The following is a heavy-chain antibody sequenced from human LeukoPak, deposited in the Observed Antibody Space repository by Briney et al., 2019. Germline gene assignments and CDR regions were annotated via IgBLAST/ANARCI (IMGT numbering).Heavy chain of an antibody. D-gene: IGHD6-13*01. J-gene: IGHJ4*02. Sequence: SQTLSLTCTVSGGSISSYYWSWIRQPPGKGLEWIGYIYYSGSTNYNPSLKSRVTISVDTSKNQFSLKLSSVTAADTAVYYCASSGSSWSEFDYWGQGTLVTVSS. CDR3: ASSGSSWSEFDY. CDR2: IYYSGST. CDR1: GGSISSYY. V-gene: IGHV4-59*01.